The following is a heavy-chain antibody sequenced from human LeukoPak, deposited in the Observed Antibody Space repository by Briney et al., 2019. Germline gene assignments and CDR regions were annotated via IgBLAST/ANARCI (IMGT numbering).Heavy chain of an antibody. J-gene: IGHJ3*02. D-gene: IGHD1-26*01. CDR3: TRVFLKSYSDAFDI. CDR2: IRSKAHNYAT. CDR1: GFTFSGFA. Sequence: GGSLRLSCAASGFTFSGFAFHWVRQASGKGLEGVGRIRSKAHNYATVYAASVKGRFTISRDDSKNATYLQMNSLKTEDTAVYYCTRVFLKSYSDAFDIWGQGTMVTVSS. V-gene: IGHV3-73*01.